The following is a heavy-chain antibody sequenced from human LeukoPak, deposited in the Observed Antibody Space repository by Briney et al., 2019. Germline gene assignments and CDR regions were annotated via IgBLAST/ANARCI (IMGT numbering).Heavy chain of an antibody. CDR2: IYYSGST. V-gene: IGHV4-31*03. Sequence: PSETLPLTCTVSGGSISSGGYYWSWIRQHPGKGLEWIGYIYYSGSTYYNPSLKSRVTISVDTSKNQFSLKLSSVTAADTAVYYCASLLSLIAAAGTGGDYFDYWGQGTLVTVSS. J-gene: IGHJ4*02. CDR3: ASLLSLIAAAGTGGDYFDY. CDR1: GGSISSGGYY. D-gene: IGHD6-13*01.